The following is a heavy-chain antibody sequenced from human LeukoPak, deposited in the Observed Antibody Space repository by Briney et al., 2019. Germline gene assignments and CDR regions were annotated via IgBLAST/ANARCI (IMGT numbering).Heavy chain of an antibody. V-gene: IGHV3-21*01. CDR1: GFFFSTYS. CDR3: TSPAGNDY. CDR2: IGSRSDFM. D-gene: IGHD2-2*01. Sequence: PGGSLRLSCAASGFFFSTYSMNWGRQAPGKGLEWVSSIGSRSDFMHYADSVKGRFTISRDNAKNSVYLHMNSLRAEDTAVYYCTSPAGNDYWGQGTLVSVSS. J-gene: IGHJ4*02.